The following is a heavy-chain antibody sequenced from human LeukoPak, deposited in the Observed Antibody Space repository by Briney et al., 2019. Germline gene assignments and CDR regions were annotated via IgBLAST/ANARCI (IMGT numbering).Heavy chain of an antibody. V-gene: IGHV4-59*04. Sequence: GSLRLSCAASGFTVSSNYMSWVRQPPGKGLEWIGNIYDSGGTHYNPSLKSRVTISEDTSKNQFSLKLNSVTAADTAVYYCATHRRSGSGGSENAFEIWGQGTMVTVSS. CDR1: GFTVSSNY. CDR3: ATHRRSGSGGSENAFEI. J-gene: IGHJ3*02. CDR2: IYDSGGT. D-gene: IGHD5-12*01.